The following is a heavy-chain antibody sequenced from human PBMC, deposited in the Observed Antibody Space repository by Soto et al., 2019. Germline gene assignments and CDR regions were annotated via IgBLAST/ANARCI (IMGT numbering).Heavy chain of an antibody. CDR2: IYYSGST. V-gene: IGHV4-59*01. J-gene: IGHJ6*01. Sequence: PSETLSLTCTVSGGSISSYYWSWIRQPPGKGLEWIGYIYYSGSTNYNPSLKSRVTISVDTSKNQFSLKLSSVTAADTAVYYCARVGADSSASHGYYYYYGMDVWCQGTTVTV. D-gene: IGHD6-19*01. CDR1: GGSISSYY. CDR3: ARVGADSSASHGYYYYYGMDV.